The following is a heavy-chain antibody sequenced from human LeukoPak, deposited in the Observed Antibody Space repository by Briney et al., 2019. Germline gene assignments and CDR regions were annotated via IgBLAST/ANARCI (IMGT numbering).Heavy chain of an antibody. D-gene: IGHD2-21*02. CDR3: ARALPREVTLDY. Sequence: PGGSLRLSCVASEFNFFSYGMQWVRQAAGKGLVWVSRIFTDGSTTSYADSVKGRFTISRDNAKNTLYLEMKSLRVEDTAVYYCARALPREVTLDYWGQGTLVTVSP. V-gene: IGHV3-74*01. J-gene: IGHJ4*01. CDR2: IFTDGSTT. CDR1: EFNFFSYG.